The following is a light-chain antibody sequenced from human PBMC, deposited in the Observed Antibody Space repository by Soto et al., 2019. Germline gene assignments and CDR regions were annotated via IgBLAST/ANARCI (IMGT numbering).Light chain of an antibody. CDR2: GAS. V-gene: IGKV3-15*01. J-gene: IGKJ1*01. Sequence: EIVMTQSPATLSVSPGERATLSCRASQSVSSNLAWHQQKPGQAPRLLIYGASTRATGIPARFSGSGSATEFHLTISSLQSEDFAVYYCQQYNNWSPWTFGQGTKVEIK. CDR1: QSVSSN. CDR3: QQYNNWSPWT.